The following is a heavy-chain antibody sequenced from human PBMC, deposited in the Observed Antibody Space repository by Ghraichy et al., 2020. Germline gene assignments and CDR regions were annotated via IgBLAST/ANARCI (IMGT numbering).Heavy chain of an antibody. CDR3: ARRSCATTSCPVDY. CDR1: GFIFSSYA. CDR2: ISPSGTSI. V-gene: IGHV3-48*02. Sequence: GGSLRLSCEASGFIFSSYAMKRIRQAPGQGLESISFISPSGTSIYYADSVKGRFTISRDNARNSLFLQMNSLRDEDTALYYCARRSCATTSCPVDYWGQGTLVTVSS. D-gene: IGHD2-2*01. J-gene: IGHJ4*02.